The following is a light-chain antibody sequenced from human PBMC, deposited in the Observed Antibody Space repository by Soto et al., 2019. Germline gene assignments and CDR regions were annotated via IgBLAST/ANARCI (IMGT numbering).Light chain of an antibody. CDR2: GAS. CDR3: QQYTDWPRT. Sequence: IVMTQSPATLSVSPGEGVTLSCRASQNINANLAWYQQRPGQAPRLLIYGASGRATGTPARFSGSGSGTEFTLTISGWKCEDFGFYGCQQYTDWPRTFGLGTKLDI. V-gene: IGKV3-15*01. CDR1: QNINAN. J-gene: IGKJ1*01.